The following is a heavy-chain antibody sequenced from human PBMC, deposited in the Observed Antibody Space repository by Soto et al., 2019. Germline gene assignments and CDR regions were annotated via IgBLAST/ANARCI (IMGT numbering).Heavy chain of an antibody. J-gene: IGHJ5*02. V-gene: IGHV4-30-4*01. Sequence: SETLSLTCTVSGGSISSGDYYWSWIRQPPGKGLEWIGYIYYSGSTYYNPSLKSRVTISVDTSKNQFSLKLSSVTAADTAVYYCARERPDGCRLDPWGQGTLVTVS. CDR2: IYYSGST. D-gene: IGHD6-19*01. CDR3: ARERPDGCRLDP. CDR1: GGSISSGDYY.